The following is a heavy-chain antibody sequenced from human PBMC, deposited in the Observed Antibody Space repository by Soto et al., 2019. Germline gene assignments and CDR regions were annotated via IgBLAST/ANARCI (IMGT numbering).Heavy chain of an antibody. V-gene: IGHV1-3*01. D-gene: IGHD3-10*01. Sequence: QVQLVQSGAEVKKPGASVKVSCKASGYTFTSYAMHWVRQAPGQRLEWMGWINAGNGNTKYSQKFRGRVTITRDTSASTAYMELRSLRSADTAVYYWGRGSGLNWFAPWGPGTLVTVSS. CDR2: INAGNGNT. J-gene: IGHJ5*02. CDR1: GYTFTSYA. CDR3: GRGSGLNWFAP.